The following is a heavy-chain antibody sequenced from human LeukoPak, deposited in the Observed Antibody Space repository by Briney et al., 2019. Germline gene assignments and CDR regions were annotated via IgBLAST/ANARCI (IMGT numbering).Heavy chain of an antibody. CDR2: MYHSGSI. CDR3: ARDITLGDSGYHYGFDY. Sequence: SGTLSLTCTVSGGSLSSRNWWSWGRQPPGKGVEWSGEMYHSGSINYKPSLKSRVTISVDISKNQFSLRLNSVTAADTSVYYSARDITLGDSGYHYGFDYWGQGTLVTVSS. D-gene: IGHD5-12*01. V-gene: IGHV4-4*02. CDR1: GGSLSSRNW. J-gene: IGHJ4*02.